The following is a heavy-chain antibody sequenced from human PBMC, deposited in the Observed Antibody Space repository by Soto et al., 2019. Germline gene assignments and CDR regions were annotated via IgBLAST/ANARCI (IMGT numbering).Heavy chain of an antibody. V-gene: IGHV5-51*01. D-gene: IGHD4-4*01. CDR2: IYPDDSNN. CDR1: GYSFRRYW. CDR3: ARHLHSDSVHITPVSPDY. J-gene: IGHJ4*02. Sequence: GESLKISCKTSGYSFRRYWVGWVRQMPGKGLEWMGIIYPDDSNNRYSPYFQRHVTISAAKSLNIAFLHLSSLKAADSAMYYCARHLHSDSVHITPVSPDYWGQGTLVTVSS.